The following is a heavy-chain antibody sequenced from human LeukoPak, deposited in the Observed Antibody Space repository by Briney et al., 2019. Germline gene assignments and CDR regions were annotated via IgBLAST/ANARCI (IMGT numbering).Heavy chain of an antibody. CDR3: AKDIQWSFDY. D-gene: IGHD4-23*01. Sequence: GGSLRLSCEASGFTFSKYGMHWVRQAPGKGLEWVAFIRHDGSDKWYAASVKGQFTISRDNSKNTLFLQMNSLRAEDTAVYYCAKDIQWSFDYWGQGALVTVSS. V-gene: IGHV3-30*02. CDR1: GFTFSKYG. J-gene: IGHJ4*02. CDR2: IRHDGSDK.